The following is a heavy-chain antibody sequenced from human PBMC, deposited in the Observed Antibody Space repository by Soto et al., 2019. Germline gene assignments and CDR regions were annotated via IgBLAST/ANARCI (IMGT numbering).Heavy chain of an antibody. D-gene: IGHD3-22*01. J-gene: IGHJ4*02. V-gene: IGHV4-59*08. CDR1: GGSISRHY. CDR2: IYYTGST. CDR3: ARGDGSGYQFFDY. Sequence: AQTLSLTCTVSGGSISRHYWSWIRQPPGKGLEWIGYIYYTGSTNYNPSLKSRVTISVDTSKNQFSLKLSSVTAAETAVYYCARGDGSGYQFFDYWGQGTPVTVSS.